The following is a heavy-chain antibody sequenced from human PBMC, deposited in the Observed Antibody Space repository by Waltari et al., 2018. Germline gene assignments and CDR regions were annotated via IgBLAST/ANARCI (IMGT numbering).Heavy chain of an antibody. CDR2: ISSSSNYI. J-gene: IGHJ4*02. Sequence: EVQLVESGGGLVKPGGSLRLSCPASGFTFSGHGMNWVRQAPGKGLEWVSSISSSSNYIYYADSVKGRFTISRDNAKNSLYLQMNSLRADDTAVYYCARDSSILDYWGQGTLVTVSS. D-gene: IGHD3-3*02. CDR3: ARDSSILDY. CDR1: GFTFSGHG. V-gene: IGHV3-21*01.